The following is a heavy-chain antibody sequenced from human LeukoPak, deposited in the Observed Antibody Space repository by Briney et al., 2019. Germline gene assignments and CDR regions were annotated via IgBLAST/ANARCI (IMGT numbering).Heavy chain of an antibody. CDR1: GDSVSSNSAA. CDR2: TYYRSKWYN. Sequence: SQTLSLTCAISGDSVSSNSAAWNWIRQSPSRGLEWLGRTYYRSKWYNDYAVSVESRITINPDTSKNQFSLQLNPVTPEDTAVYYCARDQDLSRKTLFDYWGQGTLVTVSS. CDR3: ARDQDLSRKTLFDY. J-gene: IGHJ4*02. V-gene: IGHV6-1*01. D-gene: IGHD1-14*01.